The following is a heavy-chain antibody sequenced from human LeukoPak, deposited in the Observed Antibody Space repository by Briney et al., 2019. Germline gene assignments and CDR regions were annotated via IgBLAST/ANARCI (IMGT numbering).Heavy chain of an antibody. Sequence: GGSLRLSCAASGFTFSSYAMHWVRQAPGKGLEWVAVISYDGSNKYYADSVKGRFTISRDNSKNTLYLQMNSLRAEDTAVYYCARDFEAPVVAYDYWGQGTLVTVSS. CDR3: ARDFEAPVVAYDY. V-gene: IGHV3-30-3*01. J-gene: IGHJ4*02. CDR1: GFTFSSYA. CDR2: ISYDGSNK. D-gene: IGHD2-21*01.